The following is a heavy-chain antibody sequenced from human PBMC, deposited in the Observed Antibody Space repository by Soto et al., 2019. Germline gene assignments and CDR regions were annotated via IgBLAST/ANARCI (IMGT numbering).Heavy chain of an antibody. CDR2: IFHTGGT. J-gene: IGHJ4*02. CDR1: SDSIAGENW. D-gene: IGHD6-25*01. CDR3: ARVFSSGSGWMYYFDF. Sequence: QVQLQESGPGLVKPSETLSLTCTVSSDSIAGENWWSWVRQPPGMGLEWIGEIFHTGGTNYNPSLKGRVTMEADKTNNQFYLKLISATAAATADYYCARVFSSGSGWMYYFDFWGQGTLVSVSS. V-gene: IGHV4-4*02.